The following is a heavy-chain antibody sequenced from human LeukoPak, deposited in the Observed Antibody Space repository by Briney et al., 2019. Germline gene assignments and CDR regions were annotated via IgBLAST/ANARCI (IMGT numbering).Heavy chain of an antibody. V-gene: IGHV1-18*01. CDR1: GYTFTSYG. J-gene: IGHJ6*02. CDR2: ISAYNGNT. CDR3: ARVSQWLGPDYYYYGMDV. D-gene: IGHD6-19*01. Sequence: ASVKVSCKASGYTFTSYGISWVRQAPGQGLEWMGWISAYNGNTNYAQKLQGRVTMTTDTSTSTAYMELRSLRSDDPAVYYCARVSQWLGPDYYYYGMDVWGQGTTVTVSS.